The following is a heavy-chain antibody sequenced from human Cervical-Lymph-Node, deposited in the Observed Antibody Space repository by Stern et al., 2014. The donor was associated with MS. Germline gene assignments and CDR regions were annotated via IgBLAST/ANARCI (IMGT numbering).Heavy chain of an antibody. Sequence: QLVQSGAEVRKPGASVKVSCKASGYTFTSDDINWVRQAPGQGLEWMGWMNPDSGDTGFAQKFQGRVTMTRDTSITTAVMELTNLRSDDTAVYYCTKAWDSWGPGTLIIVSS. CDR3: TKAWDS. CDR1: GYTFTSDD. V-gene: IGHV1-8*01. CDR2: MNPDSGDT. J-gene: IGHJ5*01.